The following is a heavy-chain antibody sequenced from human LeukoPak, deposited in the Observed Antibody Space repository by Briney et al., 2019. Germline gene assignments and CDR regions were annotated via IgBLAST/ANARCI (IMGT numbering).Heavy chain of an antibody. V-gene: IGHV3-74*01. CDR3: ARDLSEYGWFGELYY. CDR2: INSDGSST. Sequence: GGSLRLSCAASGFTFSSYWMHWVRQAPGKGVVWVSRINSDGSSTNYADSVKGRFTIPRDNAKNTLYLQMNSLRAEDTAVYYCARDLSEYGWFGELYYWGQGTLVTVSS. D-gene: IGHD3-10*01. J-gene: IGHJ4*02. CDR1: GFTFSSYW.